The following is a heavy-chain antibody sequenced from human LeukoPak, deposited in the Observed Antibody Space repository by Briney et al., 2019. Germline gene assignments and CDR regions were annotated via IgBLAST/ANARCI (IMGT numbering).Heavy chain of an antibody. J-gene: IGHJ4*02. D-gene: IGHD6-13*01. Sequence: SETLSLTCAVYGGSFSGYYWSWIRQPPGKGLEWIGEINHSGSTNYNPSLKSRVTISVDTSKNQFSLKLSSVTAADTAVYYCARGPTSWYLDYWGQGTLVTVSS. CDR1: GGSFSGYY. V-gene: IGHV4-34*01. CDR2: INHSGST. CDR3: ARGPTSWYLDY.